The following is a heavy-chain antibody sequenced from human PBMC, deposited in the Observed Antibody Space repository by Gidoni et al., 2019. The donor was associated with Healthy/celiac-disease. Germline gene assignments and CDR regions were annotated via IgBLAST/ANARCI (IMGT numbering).Heavy chain of an antibody. D-gene: IGHD2-2*01. V-gene: IGHV4-39*01. CDR2: IYYSGST. Sequence: QLQLQESGPGLVTPSETLSLTCTVSGGSLSSSSSYWGWIRQPPGKGLEWIGSIYYSGSTYYNPSLKSRVTISVDTSKNQFSLKLSSVTAADTAVYYCARHFEKPSRMFDPWGQGTLVTVSS. CDR3: ARHFEKPSRMFDP. CDR1: GGSLSSSSSY. J-gene: IGHJ5*02.